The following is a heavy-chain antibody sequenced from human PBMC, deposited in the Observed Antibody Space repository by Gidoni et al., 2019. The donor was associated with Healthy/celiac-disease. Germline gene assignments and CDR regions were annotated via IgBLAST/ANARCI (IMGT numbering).Heavy chain of an antibody. CDR2: ISSSSSTI. CDR3: ARVGTIFGEGDFDY. Sequence: EVQLVESGGGLVQPGGSLRLSCAAPGFTFSSYSMNWVRQAPGKGLGWVSYISSSSSTIYYADSVKGRFTISRDNAKNSLYLQMNSLRDEDTAVYYCARVGTIFGEGDFDYWGQGTLVTVSS. V-gene: IGHV3-48*02. CDR1: GFTFSSYS. D-gene: IGHD3-3*01. J-gene: IGHJ4*02.